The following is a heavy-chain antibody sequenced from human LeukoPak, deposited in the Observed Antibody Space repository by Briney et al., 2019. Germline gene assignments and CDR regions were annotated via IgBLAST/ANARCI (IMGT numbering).Heavy chain of an antibody. Sequence: SETLSLTCTVSGGSISSGGYYWSWIRQHPGKGLEWIGYIYYSGSTYYNPSLKSRVTISVDTSKNQFSLKLSSVTAADTAVYYCARDQGITIFGVVTSDAFDIWGQGTMVTVSS. V-gene: IGHV4-31*03. CDR3: ARDQGITIFGVVTSDAFDI. D-gene: IGHD3-3*01. CDR1: GGSISSGGYY. J-gene: IGHJ3*02. CDR2: IYYSGST.